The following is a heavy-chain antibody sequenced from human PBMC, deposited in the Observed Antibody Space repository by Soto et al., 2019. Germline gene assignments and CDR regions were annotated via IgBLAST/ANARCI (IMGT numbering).Heavy chain of an antibody. Sequence: GGSLRLSCSASGFNFSTYSLNGVRQAPGKGLEWVSSISSSATYIDYADSVKGRFTISRDNAKSSLYLQMNSLRAEDTGVYYCARYGYYYHSSAYSGYWGQGTPVTVSS. D-gene: IGHD3-22*01. J-gene: IGHJ4*02. CDR1: GFNFSTYS. CDR3: ARYGYYYHSSAYSGY. CDR2: ISSSATYI. V-gene: IGHV3-21*06.